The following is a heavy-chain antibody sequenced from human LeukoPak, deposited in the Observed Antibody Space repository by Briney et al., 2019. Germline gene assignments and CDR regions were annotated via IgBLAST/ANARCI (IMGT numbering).Heavy chain of an antibody. CDR1: GFTFDDYG. V-gene: IGHV3-20*04. CDR2: INWNGGST. D-gene: IGHD1-26*01. J-gene: IGHJ4*02. CDR3: ARDLAVGAFDY. Sequence: GGSLRLSCAASGFTFDDYGMRWVRQAPGKGLEWVSGINWNGGSTGYADCVKGRFTISRDNAKNSLYLQMNSLRAEDTALYYCARDLAVGAFDYWGQGTLVTVSS.